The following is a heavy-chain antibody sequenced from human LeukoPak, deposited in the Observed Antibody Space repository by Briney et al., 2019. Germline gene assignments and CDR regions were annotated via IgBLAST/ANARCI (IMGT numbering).Heavy chain of an antibody. D-gene: IGHD3-16*01. CDR1: GFTFSSYW. J-gene: IGHJ4*02. Sequence: PGGSLRLSCAASGFTFSSYWMNWARQAPGKGLEWISYISDVSSSNIYYADSVKGRFTISRDNAKNSVYLQLNSLRAEDTAVYYCARDYEFFDYWGQGTLVTVSS. CDR2: ISDVSSSNI. V-gene: IGHV3-48*01. CDR3: ARDYEFFDY.